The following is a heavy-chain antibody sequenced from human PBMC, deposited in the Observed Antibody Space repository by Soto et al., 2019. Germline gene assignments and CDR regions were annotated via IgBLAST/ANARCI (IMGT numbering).Heavy chain of an antibody. V-gene: IGHV3-30*18. CDR1: GFIFSTYA. CDR3: AKSRTYNFWRDYSPLRDVYGLDV. D-gene: IGHD3-3*01. J-gene: IGHJ6*02. Sequence: QAQLVESGGGVVQPGRSLRLSCAASGFIFSTYAMHWVRQAPGKGVERVAVVSYDGSFKFYGDFVKGRVTISRDNSKKTLNLQVNSLKPEDTGVHYCAKSRTYNFWRDYSPLRDVYGLDVWGQGTTVTVSS. CDR2: VSYDGSFK.